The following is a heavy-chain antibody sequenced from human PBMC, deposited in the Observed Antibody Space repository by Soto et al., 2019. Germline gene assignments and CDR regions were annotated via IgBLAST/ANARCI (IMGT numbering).Heavy chain of an antibody. D-gene: IGHD6-25*01. CDR2: IWYDGNNK. V-gene: IGHV3-33*01. Sequence: QVQLVESGGGVVQPGRSLRLSCAASGFTFSDYGMHWVRQAPGKGREWVAVIWYDGNNKYYTDSVEGRFTISRDNSKNTLYLQMNSLRAEDTAVYYCARDDIPGIAGGTYGMDVWGQGTTVTVTS. CDR3: ARDDIPGIAGGTYGMDV. CDR1: GFTFSDYG. J-gene: IGHJ6*02.